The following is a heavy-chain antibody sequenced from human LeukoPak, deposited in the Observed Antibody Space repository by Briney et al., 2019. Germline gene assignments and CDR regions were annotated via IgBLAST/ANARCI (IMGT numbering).Heavy chain of an antibody. CDR1: GFTFSSYA. J-gene: IGHJ4*02. Sequence: PGGSLRLSCAASGFTFSSYAMSWVRQAPGKGLEWVSAISGSGGSTYYADSVKGRFTISRDNSKNTLYLQVNSLRAEDTAVYYCAKDFAYYYDSSGHFDYWGQGTLVTVSS. D-gene: IGHD3-22*01. CDR2: ISGSGGST. V-gene: IGHV3-23*01. CDR3: AKDFAYYYDSSGHFDY.